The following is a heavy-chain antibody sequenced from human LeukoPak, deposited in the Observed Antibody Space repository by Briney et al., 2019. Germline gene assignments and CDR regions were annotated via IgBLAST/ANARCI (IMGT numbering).Heavy chain of an antibody. D-gene: IGHD1-14*01. CDR1: GGSISNTNW. Sequence: SETLSLTCGVSGGSISNTNWWTWVRQPPGKGLEWIGEIHRSGSPNYNPSLQSRVTISIDRSRNQIVLELSSVTAADTAFYYCAREILGGFNPGAYWGQGTLVTVSS. CDR2: IHRSGSP. J-gene: IGHJ4*02. V-gene: IGHV4/OR15-8*01. CDR3: AREILGGFNPGAY.